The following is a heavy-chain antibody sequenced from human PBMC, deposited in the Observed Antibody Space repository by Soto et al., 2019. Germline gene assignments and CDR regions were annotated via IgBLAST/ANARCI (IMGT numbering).Heavy chain of an antibody. CDR1: GFTFSSYG. V-gene: IGHV3-30*18. Sequence: QVQLVESGGGVVQPGRSLRLSCAASGFTFSSYGMHWVRQAPGKGLEWVAVISYDGSNKYYADSVKGRFTISRDNSKNALDLEMNSRRADDRAVQYGAKALGRCSSDQGYWGQGTLVHVSS. CDR2: ISYDGSNK. J-gene: IGHJ4*02. CDR3: AKALGRCSSDQGY. D-gene: IGHD6-19*01.